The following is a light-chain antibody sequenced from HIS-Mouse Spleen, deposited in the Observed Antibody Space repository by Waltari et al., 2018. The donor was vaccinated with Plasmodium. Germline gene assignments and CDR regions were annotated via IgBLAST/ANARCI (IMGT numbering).Light chain of an antibody. CDR1: QSISSW. CDR3: QQYNSYSYT. V-gene: IGKV1-5*03. Sequence: DIQMTQSPSTLSASVGDRVTITCRASQSISSWLASYQQKPVKAPKLLIYKASSLESGVPSRFSGSGSGTEFTLTISSLQPDDFATYYCQQYNSYSYTFGQGTKLEIK. J-gene: IGKJ2*01. CDR2: KAS.